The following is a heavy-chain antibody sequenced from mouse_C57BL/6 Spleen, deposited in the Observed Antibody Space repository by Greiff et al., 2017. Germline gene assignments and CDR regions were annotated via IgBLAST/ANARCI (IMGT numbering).Heavy chain of an antibody. V-gene: IGHV1-15*01. CDR3: TRSVLRSLYAMDY. Sequence: VKLMESGAELVRPGASVTLSCKASGYTFTDYEMHWVKQTPVHGLAWIGAIDPETGGTAYNQKFKGKDILTADKSSSTAYMELRSLTSEDSAVYCCTRSVLRSLYAMDYWGQGTSVTVAS. J-gene: IGHJ4*01. CDR2: IDPETGGT. D-gene: IGHD1-1*01. CDR1: GYTFTDYE.